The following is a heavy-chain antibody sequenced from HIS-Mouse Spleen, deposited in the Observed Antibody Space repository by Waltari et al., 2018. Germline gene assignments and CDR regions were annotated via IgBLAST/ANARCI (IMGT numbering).Heavy chain of an antibody. J-gene: IGHJ3*02. Sequence: QVQLVQSGAEVKKPGASVKVSCKASGYTFTSYDINWVRQATGQGLEWMGWMNPNSGNTGYAQKFQGRVTMTRNTSIRTAYMELSSLRSEDTAVYYCARWEYCSGGSCQSAFDIWGQGTMVTVSS. CDR1: GYTFTSYD. CDR3: ARWEYCSGGSCQSAFDI. CDR2: MNPNSGNT. D-gene: IGHD2-15*01. V-gene: IGHV1-8*01.